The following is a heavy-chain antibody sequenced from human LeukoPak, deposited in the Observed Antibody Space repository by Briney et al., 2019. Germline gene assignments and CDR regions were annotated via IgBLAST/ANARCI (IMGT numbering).Heavy chain of an antibody. D-gene: IGHD3-10*01. J-gene: IGHJ4*02. CDR3: ARGRMVSH. Sequence: SETLSLTCAVYGGSFSGYYWSWIRQPPGKGLEWIGEINHSGSTNYNPSLKSRVTISVDTSKNQFPLKLSSVTAADTAVYYCARGRMVSHWGQGTLVTVSS. CDR2: INHSGST. CDR1: GGSFSGYY. V-gene: IGHV4-34*01.